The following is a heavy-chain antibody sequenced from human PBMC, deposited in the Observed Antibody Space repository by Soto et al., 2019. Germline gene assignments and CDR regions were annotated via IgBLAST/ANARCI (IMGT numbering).Heavy chain of an antibody. J-gene: IGHJ5*02. D-gene: IGHD6-19*01. V-gene: IGHV3-11*01. CDR1: GFTFSDYY. CDR2: ISSSGSTI. CDR3: ARGVGGSGLNWFDP. Sequence: PGGSLRLSCAASGFTFSDYYMSWIRQAPGKGLEWVSYISSSGSTIYYADSVKGRFTISRDNAKNSLYLQMKLASVTAADTAVYYCARGVGGSGLNWFDPWGQGTLVTVSS.